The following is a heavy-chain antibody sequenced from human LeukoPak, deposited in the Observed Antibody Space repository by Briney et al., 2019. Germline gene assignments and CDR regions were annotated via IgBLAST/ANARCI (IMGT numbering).Heavy chain of an antibody. Sequence: SETLSLTCTVSGGSISSSDYYWGWIRQPAGKGLEWIGRIYTSGSTNYNPSLKSRVTMSVDTSKNQFSLKLSSVTAADTAVYYCAREAGAENFAYWGQGTLVTVSS. V-gene: IGHV4-61*02. CDR2: IYTSGST. D-gene: IGHD1-26*01. CDR3: AREAGAENFAY. J-gene: IGHJ4*02. CDR1: GGSISSSDYY.